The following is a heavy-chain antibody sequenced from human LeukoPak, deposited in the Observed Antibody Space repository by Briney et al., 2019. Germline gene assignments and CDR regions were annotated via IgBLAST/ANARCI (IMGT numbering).Heavy chain of an antibody. J-gene: IGHJ4*02. V-gene: IGHV3-74*01. Sequence: GGSLRLSCAASGFTFSSYWMHWVRQAPGKGLVWVSRINSDGSSADYADFVKGRFTVSRDNDQNTLYLQVNSLRAEDTAVYYCATGRGTPLGFWGQGALVTVSS. D-gene: IGHD1-26*01. CDR3: ATGRGTPLGF. CDR2: INSDGSSA. CDR1: GFTFSSYW.